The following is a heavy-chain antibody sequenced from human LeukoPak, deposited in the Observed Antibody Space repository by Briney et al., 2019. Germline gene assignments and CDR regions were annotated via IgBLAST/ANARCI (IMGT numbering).Heavy chain of an antibody. D-gene: IGHD1-26*01. CDR2: ISYDGSNK. CDR3: AKGGGSYYVGLVDY. V-gene: IGHV3-30*18. J-gene: IGHJ4*02. CDR1: GFTFSSYG. Sequence: GGSLRLSCAASGFTFSSYGMHWVRQAPGKGLEWVAVISYDGSNKYYADSVKGRFTISRDNSKNTLYLQMNSLRAEDTAVYYCAKGGGSYYVGLVDYWGQGTLVTVSS.